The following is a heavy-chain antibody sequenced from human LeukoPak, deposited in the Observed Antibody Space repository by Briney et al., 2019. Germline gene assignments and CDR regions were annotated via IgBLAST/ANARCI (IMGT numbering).Heavy chain of an antibody. CDR1: GFTFSSYG. V-gene: IGHV3-7*01. CDR2: IKQDGSEK. D-gene: IGHD3-3*01. CDR3: ANADFYYYMDV. Sequence: GGSLRLSCAASGFTFSSYGMHWVRQAPGKGLEWVANIKQDGSEKYYVDSVKGRFTISRDNAKNSLYLQMNSLRAEDTAVYYCANADFYYYMDVWGKGTTVTVSS. J-gene: IGHJ6*03.